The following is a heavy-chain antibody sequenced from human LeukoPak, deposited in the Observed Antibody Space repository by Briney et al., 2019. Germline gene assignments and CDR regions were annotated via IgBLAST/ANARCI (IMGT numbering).Heavy chain of an antibody. CDR1: GFTFSSYS. V-gene: IGHV3-48*04. D-gene: IGHD6-19*01. Sequence: PGGSLRLSCAASGFTFSSYSLSWVRQAPGKGLEWVSYISSSGTIYYADSVKGRFTISRDNAKNSLYLQMNSLRAEDTAVYYCARDRSGADSSGWYYYFDYWGQGTLVTVPS. CDR2: ISSSGTI. CDR3: ARDRSGADSSGWYYYFDY. J-gene: IGHJ4*02.